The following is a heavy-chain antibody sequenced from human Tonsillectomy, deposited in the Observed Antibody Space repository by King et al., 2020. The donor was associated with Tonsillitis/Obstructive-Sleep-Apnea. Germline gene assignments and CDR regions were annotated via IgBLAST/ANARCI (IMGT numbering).Heavy chain of an antibody. D-gene: IGHD2-21*01. V-gene: IGHV3-23*04. Sequence: VQLVESGGGLVQPGGSLRLYCAASGFTFSSYAMSWVRQAPGKGLEWVSAISGSGGSTYYADSVKGRFTISRDNSKNTLYLQMNSLRAEDTAVYYCAKDPTYCGGDCYSEYFQHWGQGTLVTVSS. CDR2: ISGSGGST. CDR1: GFTFSSYA. J-gene: IGHJ1*01. CDR3: AKDPTYCGGDCYSEYFQH.